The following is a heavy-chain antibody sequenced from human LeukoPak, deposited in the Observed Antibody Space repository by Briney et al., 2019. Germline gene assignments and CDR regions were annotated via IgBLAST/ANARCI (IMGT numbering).Heavy chain of an antibody. V-gene: IGHV3-74*01. CDR1: GFTFSSYW. Sequence: GGSLRLSCAESGFTFSSYWMHWVRPAPGKGVVWVSRINSDGSSTSYADSVKGRFTISRDNAKNTLYLQMNSLRAEDTAVHYCARSRVSRVNWFDPWGQGTLVTVSS. D-gene: IGHD6-13*01. J-gene: IGHJ5*02. CDR3: ARSRVSRVNWFDP. CDR2: INSDGSST.